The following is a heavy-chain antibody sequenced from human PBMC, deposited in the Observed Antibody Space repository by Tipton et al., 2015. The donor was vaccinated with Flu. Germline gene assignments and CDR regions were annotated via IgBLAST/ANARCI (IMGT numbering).Heavy chain of an antibody. D-gene: IGHD2-8*01. V-gene: IGHV1-46*01. Sequence: QLVQSGAEVKMPGASVKVSCKASGYTFTSYYLQWVRQAPGQGLEWVGIINPNGGSTSYAPKFQGRVTMTRDTSTSTVYMELRSLRSEDTAVYYCARVDCSNGACYRGADDYWGQGTLVTVSS. CDR3: ARVDCSNGACYRGADDY. J-gene: IGHJ4*02. CDR2: INPNGGST. CDR1: GYTFTSYY.